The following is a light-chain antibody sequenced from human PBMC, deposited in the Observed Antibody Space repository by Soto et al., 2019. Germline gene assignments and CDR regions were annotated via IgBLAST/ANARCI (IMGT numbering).Light chain of an antibody. V-gene: IGKV3-15*01. J-gene: IGKJ1*01. CDR1: QSVSSN. CDR3: QQYGSSPRT. Sequence: EIVMTQSPATLSVSPCERATLSSRASQSVSSNLAWYQQKPGQAPRLLIYGASTRATGIPARFSGSGSGTEFTLTISRLEPEDFAVYYCQQYGSSPRTFGQGTKVDIK. CDR2: GAS.